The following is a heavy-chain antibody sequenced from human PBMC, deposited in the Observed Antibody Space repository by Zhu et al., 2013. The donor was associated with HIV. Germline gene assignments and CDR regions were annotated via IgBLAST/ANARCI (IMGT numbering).Heavy chain of an antibody. D-gene: IGHD2-2*02. V-gene: IGHV1-2*02. J-gene: IGHJ4*02. CDR1: GYTFTGYY. CDR2: INPNSGGT. CDR3: ATDDVPDAIRAFDY. Sequence: QVQLVQSGAEVKKPGASVKVSCKASGYTFTGYYVHWVRQAPGQGLEWMGWINPNSGGTNYAQKFQGRVTMTRDTSIRTAYMELSRLTSDDTAVFYXATDDVPDAIRAFDYWGQGTVVTVSS.